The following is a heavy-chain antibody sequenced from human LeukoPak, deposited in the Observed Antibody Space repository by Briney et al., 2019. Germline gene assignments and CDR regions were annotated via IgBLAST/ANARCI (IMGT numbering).Heavy chain of an antibody. Sequence: PSETLSLTCTVSGGPIRSYYWNWIRQPPGKGLEWIGYIYYSGNTNYNPSLKSRVTISVDTSKNQFSLKLSSVTAADTAVYYCATDNSYGSGSYYTWGQGTLVTVSS. V-gene: IGHV4-59*01. J-gene: IGHJ4*02. CDR2: IYYSGNT. CDR1: GGPIRSYY. CDR3: ATDNSYGSGSYYT. D-gene: IGHD3-10*01.